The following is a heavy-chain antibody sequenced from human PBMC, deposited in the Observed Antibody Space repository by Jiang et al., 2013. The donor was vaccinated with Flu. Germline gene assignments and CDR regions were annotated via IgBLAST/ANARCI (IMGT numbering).Heavy chain of an antibody. D-gene: IGHD3-9*01. CDR1: IHVRATL. CDR3: AREFYDTWTGPVPYDYGMDV. Sequence: GGGVVQPGGSLRLSCASLWIHVRATLCTGSAASRQGAGVVASLSSDGINMYHADSVRGRFTISRDSATNMVYLQMNSLKVEDEAVYYCAREFYDTWTGPVPYDYGMDVWGQGATVSV. J-gene: IGHJ6*02. CDR2: LSSDGINM. V-gene: IGHV3-30-3*01.